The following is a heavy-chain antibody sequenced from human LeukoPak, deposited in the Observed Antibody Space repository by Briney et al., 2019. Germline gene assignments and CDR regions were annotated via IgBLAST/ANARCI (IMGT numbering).Heavy chain of an antibody. V-gene: IGHV4-4*07. Sequence: SETLSLTCTVSGGSISSYYWSWIRQPAGKGLEWIGRIYTSGSTNYNPSLKSRVTISVDTSKNQFSLNLTSVTAADSAVYYCARVSWFPGTSYYYMDVWGKGTTVAVSS. CDR2: IYTSGST. D-gene: IGHD1-1*01. CDR1: GGSISSYY. CDR3: ARVSWFPGTSYYYMDV. J-gene: IGHJ6*03.